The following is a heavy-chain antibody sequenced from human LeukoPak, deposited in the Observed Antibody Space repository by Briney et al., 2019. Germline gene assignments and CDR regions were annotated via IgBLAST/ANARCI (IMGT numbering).Heavy chain of an antibody. V-gene: IGHV1-69*04. Sequence: SVKVSCKASGGTFSSYAISWVRQAPGQGLEWMGRIIPILGIANYAQKFQGRVTITADKSTSTAYMELSSLRSEDTAVYYCAGAYYYDSSGYYLGNWFDPRGQGTLVTVSS. CDR3: AGAYYYDSSGYYLGNWFDP. D-gene: IGHD3-22*01. CDR2: IIPILGIA. J-gene: IGHJ5*02. CDR1: GGTFSSYA.